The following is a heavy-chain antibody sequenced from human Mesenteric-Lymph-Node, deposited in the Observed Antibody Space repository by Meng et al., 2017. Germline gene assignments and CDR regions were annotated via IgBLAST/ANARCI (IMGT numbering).Heavy chain of an antibody. Sequence: GSLRLSCTVSGGSISSSSYYWGWIRQPPGKGLEWIGSIYYSGSTYYNPSLKSRVTISVDTSKNQFSLKLSSVTAADTAVYYCAREGGSAYCGGDCLSAFDIWGQGTMVTVSS. CDR3: AREGGSAYCGGDCLSAFDI. CDR1: GGSISSSSYY. D-gene: IGHD2-21*02. CDR2: IYYSGST. J-gene: IGHJ3*02. V-gene: IGHV4-39*07.